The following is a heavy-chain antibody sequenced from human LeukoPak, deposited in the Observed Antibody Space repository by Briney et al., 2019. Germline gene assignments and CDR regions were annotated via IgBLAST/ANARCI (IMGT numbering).Heavy chain of an antibody. Sequence: PGGSLRLSCAASGFTFSGYWMTWVRQAPGRGLEWVANINQDGSEKYYVDSVKGRFTISRDNAKNSLYLQMNSLRAEDTAVYYCARIYSGYDLGDWGQGTLVTVSS. CDR3: ARIYSGYDLGD. D-gene: IGHD5-12*01. CDR1: GFTFSGYW. J-gene: IGHJ4*02. V-gene: IGHV3-7*01. CDR2: INQDGSEK.